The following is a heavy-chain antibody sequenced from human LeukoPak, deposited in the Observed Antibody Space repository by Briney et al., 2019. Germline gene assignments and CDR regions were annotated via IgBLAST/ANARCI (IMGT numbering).Heavy chain of an antibody. V-gene: IGHV4-59*01. CDR3: ARGGIAAAGHWFDP. J-gene: IGHJ5*02. Sequence: PSETLSLTCTVSGGSISSYYWSWIRQPPGKGLEWIGYINYSGSTNYNPSLKSPVTISVDTSKNQFSLKLSSVTAADTAVYYCARGGIAAAGHWFDPWGQGTLVTVSS. CDR1: GGSISSYY. CDR2: INYSGST. D-gene: IGHD6-13*01.